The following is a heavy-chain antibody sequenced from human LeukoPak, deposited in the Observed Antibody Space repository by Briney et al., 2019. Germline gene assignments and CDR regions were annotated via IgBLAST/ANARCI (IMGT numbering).Heavy chain of an antibody. CDR2: MNPNSGNT. D-gene: IGHD2-15*01. CDR3: ARHPTRPRSGRNQPNWFDP. CDR1: GGTFSSYA. V-gene: IGHV1-8*02. J-gene: IGHJ5*02. Sequence: ASVKVSCKASGGTFSSYAISWVRQATGQGLEWMGWMNPNSGNTGYAQKFQGRVTMTRNTSISTAYMELSSLRSEDTAVYYCARHPTRPRSGRNQPNWFDPWGQGTLVTVSS.